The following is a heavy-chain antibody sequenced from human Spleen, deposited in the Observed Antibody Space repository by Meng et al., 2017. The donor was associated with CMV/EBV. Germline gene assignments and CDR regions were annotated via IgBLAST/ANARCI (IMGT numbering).Heavy chain of an antibody. Sequence: GESLKISCAASGFSLTTYGMHWVRQAPGKGLEWVAFIRYDGSPQYYGDAVKGRFTISRDISKNTLYLEVNSLRREDTAVYYCGRDLSLQVDYWGPGTLVTVS. V-gene: IGHV3-30*02. CDR3: GRDLSLQVDY. J-gene: IGHJ4*02. CDR2: IRYDGSPQ. CDR1: GFSLTTYG.